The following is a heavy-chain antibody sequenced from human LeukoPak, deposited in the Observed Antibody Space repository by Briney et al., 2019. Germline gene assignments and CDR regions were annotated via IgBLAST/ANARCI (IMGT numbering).Heavy chain of an antibody. D-gene: IGHD5-12*01. CDR3: ARGHTESADDYGNWFHP. Sequence: PSETLSLTCTVSGGSISSSSAYWGWIRLPPGKGLEWIGYIYYSGTTKYNPSLKSRVTISVDTSKNQFSLKLNSLTAADTAVYYCARGHTESADDYGNWFHPWGQGTLVTVSS. CDR1: GGSISSSSAY. V-gene: IGHV4-61*05. CDR2: IYYSGTT. J-gene: IGHJ5*02.